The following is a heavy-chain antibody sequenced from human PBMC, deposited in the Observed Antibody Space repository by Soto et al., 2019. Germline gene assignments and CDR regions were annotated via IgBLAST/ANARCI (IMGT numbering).Heavy chain of an antibody. D-gene: IGHD1-1*01. Sequence: GGSLRLSCATSGFTFSSYGMSWVRQAPGKGLEWVSVISGSGGSTYYADSVKGRFTISRDNSKNTLYLQMSSLRAEDTTVYYCVKQSNPQLEYYYYGMDVWGQGTTVTVSS. CDR3: VKQSNPQLEYYYYGMDV. V-gene: IGHV3-23*01. J-gene: IGHJ6*02. CDR1: GFTFSSYG. CDR2: ISGSGGST.